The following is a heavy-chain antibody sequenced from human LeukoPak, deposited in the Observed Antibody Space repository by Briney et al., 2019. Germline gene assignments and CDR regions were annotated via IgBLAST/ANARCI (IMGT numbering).Heavy chain of an antibody. Sequence: GGSLRLSCAASGFTFSKYDMYWVRQVTGRGLERVSAIGIAGDTKYTGSVKGRFTISRDNSKNTLYLQMNSLRAEDTAVYYCARDEGARLATYYFDYWGQGTLVTVSS. V-gene: IGHV3-13*01. CDR3: ARDEGARLATYYFDY. D-gene: IGHD1-26*01. CDR1: GFTFSKYD. J-gene: IGHJ4*02. CDR2: IGIAGDT.